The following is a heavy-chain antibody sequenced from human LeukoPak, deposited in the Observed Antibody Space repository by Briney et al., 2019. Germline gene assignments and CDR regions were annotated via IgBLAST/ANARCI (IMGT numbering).Heavy chain of an antibody. D-gene: IGHD6-19*01. CDR2: ISWNSGSI. V-gene: IGHV3-9*01. J-gene: IGHJ4*02. CDR1: GFTFDDYA. CDR3: AKVAAGYSSGWFSGYFDY. Sequence: YPGGSLRLSCAASGFTFDDYAMHWVRQAPGKGLEWVSGISWNSGSIGYADSVKGRFTISRDNAKNSLYLRMNSLRAEDTALYYCAKVAAGYSSGWFSGYFDYWGQGTLVTVSS.